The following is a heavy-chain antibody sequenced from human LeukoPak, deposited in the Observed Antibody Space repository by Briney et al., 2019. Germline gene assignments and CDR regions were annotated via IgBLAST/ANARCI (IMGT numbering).Heavy chain of an antibody. CDR3: ARDPFTSGDYYDSSGYSGY. V-gene: IGHV3-21*01. Sequence: PGGSLRLSCAASGFTFSSYSMNWVRQAPGKGLEWGSSLSSSSSYIYYADSVKGRFTISRDNAKNSLYLQMNSLRAEDTAVYYCARDPFTSGDYYDSSGYSGYWGQGTLVTVSS. D-gene: IGHD3-22*01. CDR1: GFTFSSYS. CDR2: LSSSSSYI. J-gene: IGHJ4*02.